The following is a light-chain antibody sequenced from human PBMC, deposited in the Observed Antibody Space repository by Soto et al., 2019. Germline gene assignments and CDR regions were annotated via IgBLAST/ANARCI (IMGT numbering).Light chain of an antibody. Sequence: QSVLTQPPSVSGAPGQRVTISCTGSSSNIGAGYDVHWYQHLPGTAPKLLMYGNTNRPSGVPDRFSGSKSGTSASLAITGLQAEDEADYYCQSYDSILSAVVFGGGTKVTVL. J-gene: IGLJ2*01. CDR3: QSYDSILSAVV. CDR2: GNT. CDR1: SSNIGAGYD. V-gene: IGLV1-40*01.